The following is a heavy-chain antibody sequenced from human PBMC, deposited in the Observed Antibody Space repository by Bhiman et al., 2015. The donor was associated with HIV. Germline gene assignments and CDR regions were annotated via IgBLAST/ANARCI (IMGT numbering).Heavy chain of an antibody. CDR1: GFTFSTSG. CDR2: ISYDGSNK. CDR3: TKAKSIVVVITPIDY. D-gene: IGHD3-22*01. J-gene: IGHJ4*02. Sequence: QVQLVESGGGVVQPGRSLRLSCAASGFTFSTSGMHWVRQAPGKGMEWVAVISYDGSNKYYADSVKGRFTISRDNSKNTLYLQMNSLRAEDTALYYCTKAKSIVVVITPIDYWGQGTLVTVSS. V-gene: IGHV3-30*18.